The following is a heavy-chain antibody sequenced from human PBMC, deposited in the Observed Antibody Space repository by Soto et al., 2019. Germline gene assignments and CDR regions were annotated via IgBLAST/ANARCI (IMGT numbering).Heavy chain of an antibody. CDR1: GFNFSDYY. CDR3: ARRLEVLTTSDS. V-gene: IGHV3-11*06. J-gene: IGHJ4*02. D-gene: IGHD4-17*01. Sequence: PGGSLRLSCAASGFNFSDYYMTWIRQAPGKGLEWISYISTSGRDTEYADSVKGRFLISRDNAKRSLYLQMNSLRVEDTAVYYCARRLEVLTTSDSWGQGTLVTVSS. CDR2: ISTSGRDT.